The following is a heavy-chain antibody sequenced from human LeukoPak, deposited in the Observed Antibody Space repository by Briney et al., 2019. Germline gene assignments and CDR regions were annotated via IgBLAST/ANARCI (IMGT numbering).Heavy chain of an antibody. CDR1: GDSISSSPYY. V-gene: IGHV4-39*01. J-gene: IGHJ4*02. Sequence: PSETLSLTCTVSGDSISSSPYYWGWIRQPPGKGLEWIGSIYYSGSTYNPSLKSRVTISVDTPRNQFSLKLTSVTAADTAVYYCAGRPDSRWYYFDYWGQGTLVTVSS. CDR2: IYYSGST. CDR3: AGRPDSRWYYFDY. D-gene: IGHD3-22*01.